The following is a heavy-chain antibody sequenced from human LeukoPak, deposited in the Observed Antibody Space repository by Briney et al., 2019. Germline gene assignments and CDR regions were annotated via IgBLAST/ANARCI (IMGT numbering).Heavy chain of an antibody. CDR3: ATVAVIRGVTYFDY. CDR1: GFTFSNAW. CDR2: LFYSGST. D-gene: IGHD3-10*01. J-gene: IGHJ4*02. V-gene: IGHV4-59*01. Sequence: GSLRLSCAASGFTFSNAWMSWIRQPPGKGLEWIAYLFYSGSTDYNPSLESRVTISVDTSKNQFSLKLRSVTAADTAVYYCATVAVIRGVTYFDYWGQGTLVTVSS.